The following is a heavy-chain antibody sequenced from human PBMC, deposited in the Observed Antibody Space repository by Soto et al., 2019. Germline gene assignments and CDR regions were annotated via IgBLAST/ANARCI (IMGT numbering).Heavy chain of an antibody. D-gene: IGHD2-15*01. J-gene: IGHJ4*02. CDR2: IHYSGST. V-gene: IGHV4-59*01. CDR3: TKYRRTDAEGYSCDY. Sequence: LSLTCPVSGGSISGSYWSWIRQTPGKVLEWVGYIHYSGSTNYNPSLKSRVTMSVDSAKNQFSLQLSSVTAADTAVYFCTKYRRTDAEGYSCDYWGQGARVTVSS. CDR1: GGSISGSY.